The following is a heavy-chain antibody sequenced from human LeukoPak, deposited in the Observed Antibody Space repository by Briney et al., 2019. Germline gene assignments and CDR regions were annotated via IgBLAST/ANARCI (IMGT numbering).Heavy chain of an antibody. CDR1: GYTFTSFG. J-gene: IGHJ3*02. Sequence: ASVKVSCKASGYTFTSFGVTWVRQAPGQGLEWMGWISAYNGHTNYAQKLQGRVTMTTDTSTSTAYMELRSLRSDDTAVYYCARGGRWELPRPYAFDIWGQGTMVTVSS. V-gene: IGHV1-18*01. CDR2: ISAYNGHT. D-gene: IGHD1-26*01. CDR3: ARGGRWELPRPYAFDI.